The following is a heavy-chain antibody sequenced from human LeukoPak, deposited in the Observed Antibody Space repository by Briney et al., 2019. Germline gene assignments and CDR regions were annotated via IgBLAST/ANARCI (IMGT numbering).Heavy chain of an antibody. Sequence: GASVKVSCKTSGYTFTKYLIHWVRQAPGQGLEWVGTINPNGDATNHAPRLQGRLTLTQDTSMSTVYMELRGLTPDDTAVYYCARPLFCAFDNCGYWLDPWGPGTLVTVSS. D-gene: IGHD1-20*01. CDR1: GYTFTKYL. V-gene: IGHV1-46*01. CDR2: INPNGDAT. J-gene: IGHJ5*02. CDR3: ARPLFCAFDNCGYWLDP.